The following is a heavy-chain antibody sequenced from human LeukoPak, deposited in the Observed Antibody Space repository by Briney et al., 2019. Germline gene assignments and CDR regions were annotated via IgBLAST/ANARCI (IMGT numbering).Heavy chain of an antibody. CDR3: ARPSGSSGWYARGFDP. Sequence: NPGGSLRLSCAASGFTFSDYYMSWIRQAPGKGLEWVSYISSSSSYTNYADSVKGRFTISRDNAKNSLYLQMNSLRAEDTAVYYCARPSGSSGWYARGFDPWGQGTLVTVSS. CDR2: ISSSSSYT. D-gene: IGHD6-19*01. CDR1: GFTFSDYY. V-gene: IGHV3-11*06. J-gene: IGHJ5*02.